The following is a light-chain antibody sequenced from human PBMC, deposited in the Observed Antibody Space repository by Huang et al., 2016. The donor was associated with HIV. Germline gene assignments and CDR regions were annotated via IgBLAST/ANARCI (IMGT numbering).Light chain of an antibody. V-gene: IGKV1-6*01. CDR3: LQDYTYPWT. Sequence: AIQMTQSPASLSASVGDRVTITCRASQDIGNDLGWYQQRLGKAPTLLVSTASHLQIGVPSRFTGSGSGTHFTLTISGLQPEDFATYYCLQDYTYPWTFGQWTKVEI. CDR2: TAS. CDR1: QDIGND. J-gene: IGKJ1*01.